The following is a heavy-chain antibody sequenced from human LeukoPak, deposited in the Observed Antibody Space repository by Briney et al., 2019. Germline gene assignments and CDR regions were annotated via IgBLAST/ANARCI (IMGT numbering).Heavy chain of an antibody. V-gene: IGHV1-2*02. J-gene: IGHJ5*02. Sequence: ASVKLSSKASGYTFTDYYIHSVRQAPGQGLEWMGWINPNSGGTNYAQKFQGRVAMTRDTSISTAYMDLSRLTSDDTAVYYCARVRSGSSGYYYPWGQGTLVTVSS. CDR1: GYTFTDYY. CDR3: ARVRSGSSGYYYP. CDR2: INPNSGGT. D-gene: IGHD3-22*01.